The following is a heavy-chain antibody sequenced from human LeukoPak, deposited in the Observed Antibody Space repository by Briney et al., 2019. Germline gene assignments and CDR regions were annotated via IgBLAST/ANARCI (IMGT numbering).Heavy chain of an antibody. D-gene: IGHD6-19*01. CDR2: ISGTGGST. V-gene: IGHV3-23*01. J-gene: IGHJ4*02. CDR3: AKAKGSGLKWYFDY. Sequence: GGSLRLSCVASGFTFSSYAMSWVRQAPGKGLEWVSGISGTGGSTYYADSVKGRFTISRDNSKNTLYLQMNSLRVGDTAEYYCAKAKGSGLKWYFDYWGQGTLVTVPS. CDR1: GFTFSSYA.